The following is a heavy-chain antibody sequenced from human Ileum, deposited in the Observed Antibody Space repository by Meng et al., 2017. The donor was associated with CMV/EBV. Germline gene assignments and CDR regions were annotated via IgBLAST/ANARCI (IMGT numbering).Heavy chain of an antibody. Sequence: GGSLRLSCTGSGFIFSDYWISWVRQAPGKGLEWVANIQQNGNEKYYLDSVKGRFTISKDNAKNSVYLQMNNLRAEDTAVYFCARDPQEHELTIDYWGQGALVTVSS. V-gene: IGHV3-7*01. CDR3: ARDPQEHELTIDY. CDR1: GFIFSDYW. J-gene: IGHJ4*02. CDR2: IQQNGNEK. D-gene: IGHD1/OR15-1a*01.